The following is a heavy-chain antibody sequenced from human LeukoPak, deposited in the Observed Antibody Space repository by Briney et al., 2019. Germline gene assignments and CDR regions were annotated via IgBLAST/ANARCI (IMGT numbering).Heavy chain of an antibody. V-gene: IGHV1-69*13. CDR3: ATGRSTSYPD. Sequence: ASVKVSCKASGGTFSSYAISWVRQAPGQGLEWMGGIIPIFGTANYAQKFQGRVTNTADESTSTAYMELSSLRSEDTAVYYCATGRSTSYPDWGQGTLVTVSS. CDR1: GGTFSSYA. D-gene: IGHD2-2*01. CDR2: IIPIFGTA. J-gene: IGHJ4*02.